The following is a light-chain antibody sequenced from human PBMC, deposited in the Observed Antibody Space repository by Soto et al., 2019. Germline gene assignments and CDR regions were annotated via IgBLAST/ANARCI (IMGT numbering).Light chain of an antibody. CDR1: QSVSSN. Sequence: EIVMTQSPATLSVSPGERATLSCRASQSVSSNLAWYQQKPGQAPRLLIYGASTRATGIPARFSGSGSGTEFTLTISSLQSEDFAVYYCQQYNNVRTFGQGTKVEIK. V-gene: IGKV3-15*01. CDR2: GAS. J-gene: IGKJ1*01. CDR3: QQYNNVRT.